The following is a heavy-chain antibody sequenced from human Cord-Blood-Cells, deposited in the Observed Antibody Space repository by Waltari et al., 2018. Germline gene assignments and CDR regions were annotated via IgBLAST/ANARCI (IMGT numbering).Heavy chain of an antibody. CDR3: ARVTIFGVVRDAFDI. CDR2: INHSGST. Sequence: QVQLQQWGAGLLKPSETLSLTCAVYGGSFSGYYWSWIRQPPGKGLEWIGEINHSGSTNYNPSFKSRVTISVDTAKNQFSLKVSSVTAADTAVYYCARVTIFGVVRDAFDIWGQGTMVTVSS. D-gene: IGHD3-3*01. J-gene: IGHJ3*02. CDR1: GGSFSGYY. V-gene: IGHV4-34*01.